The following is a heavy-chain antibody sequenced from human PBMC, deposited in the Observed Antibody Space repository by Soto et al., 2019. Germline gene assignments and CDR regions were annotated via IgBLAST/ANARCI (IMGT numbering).Heavy chain of an antibody. CDR2: IIPILGIA. V-gene: IGHV1-69*08. CDR3: ARDRYGDYEGYYYYGMDV. Sequence: QVQLVQSGAEVKKPGSSVKVSCKASGGTFSSYTISWVRQAPGQGLEWMGRIIPILGIANYAQKFQGRVTINADKSTSTGYMELSSLRSEDTAVYYCARDRYGDYEGYYYYGMDVWGQGTTVTVSS. D-gene: IGHD4-17*01. J-gene: IGHJ6*02. CDR1: GGTFSSYT.